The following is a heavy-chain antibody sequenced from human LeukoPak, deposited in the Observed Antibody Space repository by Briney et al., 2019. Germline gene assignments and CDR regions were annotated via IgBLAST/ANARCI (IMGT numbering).Heavy chain of an antibody. CDR3: ARSSDGDYYYYFDY. D-gene: IGHD4-17*01. V-gene: IGHV3-53*01. Sequence: PGGSLRLSCVASGFTFSDYAMNWVRQAPGKGLEWVSVLYSGGSAYYADSVRGRFTISRDNSKNTPYLQMCSLRAEDTAVYYCARSSDGDYYYYFDYWGQGTLVTVSS. J-gene: IGHJ4*02. CDR2: LYSGGSA. CDR1: GFTFSDYA.